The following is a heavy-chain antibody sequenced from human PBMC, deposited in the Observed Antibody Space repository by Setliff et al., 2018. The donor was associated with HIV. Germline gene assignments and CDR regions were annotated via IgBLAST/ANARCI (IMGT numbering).Heavy chain of an antibody. CDR3: TIPASSLAPN. Sequence: SETLSLTCTVSGASISSHNYYWGWIRQSPGKGLEWIASIRSSGDTYYNPSPQSRVIISVDTSNNQISLKLTSVTAADTAVYHCTIPASSLAPNWGRGTQVTVSS. CDR2: IRSSGDT. V-gene: IGHV4-39*01. J-gene: IGHJ4*02. CDR1: GASISSHNYY.